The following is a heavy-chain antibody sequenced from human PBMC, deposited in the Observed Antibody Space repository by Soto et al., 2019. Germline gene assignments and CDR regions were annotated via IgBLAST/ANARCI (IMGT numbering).Heavy chain of an antibody. J-gene: IGHJ4*02. V-gene: IGHV1-3*01. CDR3: ARGDHVLRFLEWLLLDY. Sequence: VKLVQSGAEVKKPGASVKVSCKASGYTFTSYAMHWVCQAPGQRLEWMGWINAGNGNKKYSQKFQGRVTITRDTSASTAYMELSSVRSEDTAVYYCARGDHVLRFLEWLLLDYWGQGTLVTVSS. CDR1: GYTFTSYA. CDR2: INAGNGNK. D-gene: IGHD3-3*01.